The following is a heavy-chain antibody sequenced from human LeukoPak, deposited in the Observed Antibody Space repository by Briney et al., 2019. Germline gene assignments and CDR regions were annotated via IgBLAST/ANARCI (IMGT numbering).Heavy chain of an antibody. CDR3: AKGKNTGSYLSHVGY. CDR2: INSDGSST. V-gene: IGHV3-74*01. J-gene: IGHJ4*02. CDR1: GFTFSSYW. D-gene: IGHD3-10*01. Sequence: GGSLRLSCAASGFTFSSYWMHWVRQAPGKGLVWVSRINSDGSSTSYADSVKGRFTISRDNAKNTLYLQMNSLRTEDTALYYCAKGKNTGSYLSHVGYWGQGTLVTVSS.